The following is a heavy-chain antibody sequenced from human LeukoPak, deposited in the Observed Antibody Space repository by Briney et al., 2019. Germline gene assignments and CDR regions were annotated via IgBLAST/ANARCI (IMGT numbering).Heavy chain of an antibody. D-gene: IGHD6-13*01. CDR2: MNSDGSST. CDR3: ARGESSSWYD. Sequence: PGGSLRLSCAASGLTVSSNYMNWVRQAPGKGLVWVSGMNSDGSSTVYAGSVKGRFTISRDNAKNTLYLQMNSLRAEDTAVYYCARGESSSWYDWGQGTLVTVSS. V-gene: IGHV3-74*01. CDR1: GLTVSSNY. J-gene: IGHJ4*02.